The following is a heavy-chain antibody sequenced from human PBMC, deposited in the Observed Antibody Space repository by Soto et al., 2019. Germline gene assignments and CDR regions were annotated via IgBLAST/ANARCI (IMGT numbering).Heavy chain of an antibody. CDR1: GGSLSGATYS. V-gene: IGHV4-30-2*01. CDR3: ARSREFDY. J-gene: IGHJ4*02. CDR2: IFPSGTT. Sequence: SETLSLTCGVSGGSLSGATYSWNWIRQPPGKGLEWIGYIFPSGTTYYNPSLKSRVTISIDVSKNQFSLSLRSLAAADTAVYYCARSREFDYWSQGTLVTVSS.